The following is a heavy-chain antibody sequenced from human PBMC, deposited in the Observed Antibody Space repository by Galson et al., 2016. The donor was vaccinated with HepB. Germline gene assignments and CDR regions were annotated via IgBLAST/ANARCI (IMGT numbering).Heavy chain of an antibody. CDR2: ISANSGNT. CDR3: ARDVQFRFDY. Sequence: SVKVSCKASGYRFPTYGISWVRQAPGQGLEWLGWISANSGNTIYAQTFQDRVTMTRDTSASTVYMDLRSLRSDDTAVYYCARDVQFRFDYWGRGTLVTVSS. J-gene: IGHJ4*02. D-gene: IGHD4-11*01. CDR1: GYRFPTYG. V-gene: IGHV1-18*04.